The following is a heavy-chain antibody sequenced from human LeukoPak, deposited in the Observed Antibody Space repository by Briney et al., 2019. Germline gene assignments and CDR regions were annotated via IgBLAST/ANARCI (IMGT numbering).Heavy chain of an antibody. J-gene: IGHJ3*02. CDR1: GFTFSDYY. D-gene: IGHD3-22*01. V-gene: IGHV3-11*04. CDR3: ARAGHYYDSSGYWISDAFDI. Sequence: PGGSLRLSCAASGFTFSDYYMSWIRQAPGKGLEWVSYISSSGSNIYYADSVKGRFTISRDNAKNSLYLQMNSLRAEDTAVYYCARAGHYYDSSGYWISDAFDIWGQGTMVTVSS. CDR2: ISSSGSNI.